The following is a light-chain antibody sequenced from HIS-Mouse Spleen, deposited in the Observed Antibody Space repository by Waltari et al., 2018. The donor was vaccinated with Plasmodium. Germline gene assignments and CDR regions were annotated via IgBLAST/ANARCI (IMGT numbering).Light chain of an antibody. CDR2: AAS. CDR3: QQNYNTWT. Sequence: DIQMTQSPSSLSASVGARVTITCRARQSISSYLNWYQQKPGKAPKLLIYAASSLQSGVPSRFSGSGSGTDFTLTISSLQPEDFATYYCQQNYNTWTFGQGTKVEIK. CDR1: QSISSY. V-gene: IGKV1-39*01. J-gene: IGKJ1*01.